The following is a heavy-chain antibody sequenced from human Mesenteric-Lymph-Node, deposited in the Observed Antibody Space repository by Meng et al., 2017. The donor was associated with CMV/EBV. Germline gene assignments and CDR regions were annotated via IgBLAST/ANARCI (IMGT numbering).Heavy chain of an antibody. CDR1: GGSISSSSYY. CDR3: ARVPWDIVVVPAAMGYGMDV. CDR2: IYYSGST. D-gene: IGHD2-2*01. J-gene: IGHJ6*02. V-gene: IGHV4-39*07. Sequence: GSLRLSCTVSGGSISSSSYYWGWIRQPPGKGLEWIGSIYYSGSTYYNPSLKSRVTISVDTSKNQFSLKLSSVTAADTAVYYCARVPWDIVVVPAAMGYGMDVWGQGTTVTVSS.